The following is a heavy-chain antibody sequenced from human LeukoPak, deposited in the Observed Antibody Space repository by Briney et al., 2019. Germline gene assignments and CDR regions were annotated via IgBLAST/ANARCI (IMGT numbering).Heavy chain of an antibody. J-gene: IGHJ6*03. Sequence: ASVKVSCKASGYTFTSYDINWVRQATGRGLEWMGWMNPNSGNTGYAQKFQGRVTITRNTSISTAYMELSSLRSEDTAVYYCARPNQGYCSSTSCYSHDYYYYMDVWGKGTTVTVSS. V-gene: IGHV1-8*03. CDR3: ARPNQGYCSSTSCYSHDYYYYMDV. CDR1: GYTFTSYD. D-gene: IGHD2-2*01. CDR2: MNPNSGNT.